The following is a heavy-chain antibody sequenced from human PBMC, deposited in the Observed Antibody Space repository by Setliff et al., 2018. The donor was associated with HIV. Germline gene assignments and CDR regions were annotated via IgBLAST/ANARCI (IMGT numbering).Heavy chain of an antibody. CDR1: GHTFTNYD. CDR2: MNPNSGVS. V-gene: IGHV1-8*01. J-gene: IGHJ6*02. CDR3: ARGKGVGGVIITGGLDV. D-gene: IGHD3-10*01. Sequence: GASVKVSCKPPGHTFTNYDIHWMRRAPGQGLEWMGWMNPNSGVSGYALKFHDRVTMTRDTSITTLYMELSSLTSEDTGVYYCARGKGVGGVIITGGLDVWGQGTTVTVSS.